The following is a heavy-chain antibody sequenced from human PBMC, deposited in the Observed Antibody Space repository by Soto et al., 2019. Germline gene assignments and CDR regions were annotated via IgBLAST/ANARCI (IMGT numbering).Heavy chain of an antibody. CDR1: GFTFSDHY. Sequence: EVQLVESGGGLVQPGGSLRLSCAASGFTFSDHYMDWVRQAPGNGLEWVGRSGKNTNSYTTEYAASVKGRFTISRDDSNNPLYLQMDSLKIEDTALYYCVRDFMGPRSMTGTTFDLCGRGTLVTVSS. V-gene: IGHV3-72*01. D-gene: IGHD1-7*01. CDR3: VRDFMGPRSMTGTTFDL. J-gene: IGHJ2*01. CDR2: SGKNTNSYTT.